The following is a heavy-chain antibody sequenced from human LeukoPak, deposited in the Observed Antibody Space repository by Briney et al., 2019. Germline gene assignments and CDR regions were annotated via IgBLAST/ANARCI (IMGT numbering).Heavy chain of an antibody. V-gene: IGHV5-51*01. CDR2: IYPGDSDT. J-gene: IGHJ4*02. Sequence: GASLEISSKGSGCIFTSYWIGWVRQLHGKGLEWMGIIYPGDSDTRYSPSFQGQVTISADKSISTAYLQWSSLKASDTAMYYCARHTLGDPRFDYWGQGTLVTVSS. D-gene: IGHD3-10*01. CDR1: GCIFTSYW. CDR3: ARHTLGDPRFDY.